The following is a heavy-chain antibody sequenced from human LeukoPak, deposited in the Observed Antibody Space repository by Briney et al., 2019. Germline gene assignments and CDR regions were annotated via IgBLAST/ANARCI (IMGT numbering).Heavy chain of an antibody. CDR1: GFTFSSYA. CDR2: ISGSGGST. CDR3: AKDSSDFWSGPLHDY. Sequence: GGSLRLSCAASGFTFSSYAMSWVRQAPGKGLEWVSAISGSGGSTYYADSVKGRFTISRDNSKNTLYLQMNSLRAEDTAVYYCAKDSSDFWSGPLHDYWGQGTLVTVSS. V-gene: IGHV3-23*01. D-gene: IGHD3-3*01. J-gene: IGHJ4*02.